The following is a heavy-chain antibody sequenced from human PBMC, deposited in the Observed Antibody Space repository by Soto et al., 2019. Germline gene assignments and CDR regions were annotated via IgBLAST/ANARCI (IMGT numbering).Heavy chain of an antibody. Sequence: GESLKVSWQGSGYSFSSIWRAWVRQMHGKGLEWMGIIYPSDSDIRYSPSFEGQVTISADKSISTAYLQWSSLKASDTAMYYCVSHAGPPTIYMMEVWCQETTVTVSS. J-gene: IGHJ6*02. CDR1: GYSFSSIW. CDR3: VSHAGPPTIYMMEV. V-gene: IGHV5-51*01. CDR2: IYPSDSDI. D-gene: IGHD4-4*01.